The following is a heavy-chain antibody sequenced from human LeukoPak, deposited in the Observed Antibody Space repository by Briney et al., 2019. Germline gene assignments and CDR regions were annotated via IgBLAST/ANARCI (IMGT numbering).Heavy chain of an antibody. CDR3: ARGFYYGLKYYFDY. V-gene: IGHV3-72*01. Sequence: GGSLRLSCATSGFTFSDHYMDWVRQAPGKGLEWVGRTRNKRNSYTTEYAASVKGRFTISRDDSENSLYLQMNSLKTEDTAVYYCARGFYYGLKYYFDYWGQGTLVTVSS. CDR1: GFTFSDHY. D-gene: IGHD3-10*01. CDR2: TRNKRNSYTT. J-gene: IGHJ4*02.